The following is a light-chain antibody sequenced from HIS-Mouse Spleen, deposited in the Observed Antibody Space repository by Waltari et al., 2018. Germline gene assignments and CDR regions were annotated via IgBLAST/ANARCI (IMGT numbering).Light chain of an antibody. V-gene: IGLV3-21*03. CDR3: QVWDSSSDHPYV. J-gene: IGLJ1*01. CDR1: NIGSKS. Sequence: SYVLTQPPSVSVAPGKTARITCGGNNIGSKSLHWYQQKPGQAPVLVVYDDSDRPSGIPGRFSGSNSGNTATLTISRVEAGDEADYYCQVWDSSSDHPYVFGTGTKVTVL. CDR2: DDS.